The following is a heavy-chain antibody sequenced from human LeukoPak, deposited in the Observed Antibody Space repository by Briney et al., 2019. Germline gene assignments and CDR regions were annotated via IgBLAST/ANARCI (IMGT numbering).Heavy chain of an antibody. CDR3: ARDKRDYDTSGSRFVF. CDR1: GFTFSSYG. J-gene: IGHJ4*02. V-gene: IGHV3-7*03. CDR2: IKQDGSET. D-gene: IGHD3-22*01. Sequence: GGSLSLSWAASGFTFSSYGMSWVRQAPRKGLEWGANIKQDGSETYYVDSVKGRFTISRDNVKNSLYLQMNSLRAEDTAVYYCARDKRDYDTSGSRFVFGGQGTLVTVSS.